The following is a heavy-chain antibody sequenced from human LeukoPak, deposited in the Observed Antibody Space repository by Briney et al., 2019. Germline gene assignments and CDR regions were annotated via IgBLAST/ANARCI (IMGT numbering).Heavy chain of an antibody. V-gene: IGHV3-30-3*01. CDR1: GFTFSSYA. J-gene: IGHJ6*02. D-gene: IGHD4/OR15-4a*01. Sequence: GGSLRLSCAASGFTFSSYAMHWVRQAPGKGLEWVAVISYDGSNKYYADSVKGRFTVSRDNSKNTLYLQMNSLRAEDTAVYYCARDLGPPLTYYYYGMDVWGQGTTVTASS. CDR3: ARDLGPPLTYYYYGMDV. CDR2: ISYDGSNK.